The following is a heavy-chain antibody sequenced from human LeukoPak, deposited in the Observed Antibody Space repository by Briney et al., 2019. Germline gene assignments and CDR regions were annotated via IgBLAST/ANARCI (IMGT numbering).Heavy chain of an antibody. V-gene: IGHV4-39*07. Sequence: SETLSLTCTVSGGSIRSSTYYWGWIRQPPGKGLEWIGSVYYTGGTYSNPSLRSRVTISVDTSKNQFSLKLNSVTAADTAVYYCARSARYQWLVRGWFDPWGQGTLVTVSS. D-gene: IGHD6-19*01. CDR3: ARSARYQWLVRGWFDP. CDR2: VYYTGGT. CDR1: GGSIRSSTYY. J-gene: IGHJ5*02.